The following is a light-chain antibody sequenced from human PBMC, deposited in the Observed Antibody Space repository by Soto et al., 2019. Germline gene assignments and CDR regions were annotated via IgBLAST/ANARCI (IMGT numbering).Light chain of an antibody. V-gene: IGKV3-20*01. J-gene: IGKJ1*01. CDR3: QQYGSSPAWT. CDR1: QSVSSSY. CDR2: GAS. Sequence: EIVLTQSPGTLSLSPGDSATLSCRASQSVSSSYLAWYQQKPGQAPRLLIYGASSRATGIPDRFSGSGSGTDFTLTISRLEPEDFAVYYCQQYGSSPAWTFGQGTKVEIK.